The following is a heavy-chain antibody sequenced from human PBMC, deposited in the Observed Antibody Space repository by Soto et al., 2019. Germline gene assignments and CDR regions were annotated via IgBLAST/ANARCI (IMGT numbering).Heavy chain of an antibody. CDR1: GFTFSSYA. V-gene: IGHV3-23*01. CDR3: AKDGVEYYDILTGPIDY. J-gene: IGHJ4*02. D-gene: IGHD3-9*01. Sequence: GGSLRLSCAASGFTFSSYAMSWVRQAPGKGLEWVSAISGSGGSTYYADSVKGRFTISRDNSKNTLYLQMNSLRAEDTAVYYCAKDGVEYYDILTGPIDYWGQGTLVTVSS. CDR2: ISGSGGST.